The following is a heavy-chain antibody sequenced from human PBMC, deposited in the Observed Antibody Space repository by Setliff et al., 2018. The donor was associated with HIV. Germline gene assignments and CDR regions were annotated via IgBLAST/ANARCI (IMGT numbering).Heavy chain of an antibody. CDR2: IYYSGST. CDR1: GGAISSSSYY. J-gene: IGHJ6*03. V-gene: IGHV4-39*07. Sequence: SETLSLTCTVSGGAISSSSYYWGWIRQPPGKGLEWIGSIYYSGSTYYNPSLKSRVTISVDTSKNQFSLKLSSVTAADTAVYYCARSLAYCSGGGCSSGNYYMDVWGKGTTVTVSS. D-gene: IGHD2-15*01. CDR3: ARSLAYCSGGGCSSGNYYMDV.